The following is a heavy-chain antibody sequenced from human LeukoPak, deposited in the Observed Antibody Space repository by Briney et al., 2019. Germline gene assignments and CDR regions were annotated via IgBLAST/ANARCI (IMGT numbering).Heavy chain of an antibody. Sequence: GASVKVSCKASGYSFTSYDINWVRQATGQGLEWMGWMNPNSGNTGYAQKFQGRVTMTRNTSISTAYMELSSLRSEDTAVSYCARAERIAAPSGYNWFDPWGQGTLVTVSS. V-gene: IGHV1-8*01. CDR2: MNPNSGNT. CDR1: GYSFTSYD. D-gene: IGHD6-6*01. CDR3: ARAERIAAPSGYNWFDP. J-gene: IGHJ5*02.